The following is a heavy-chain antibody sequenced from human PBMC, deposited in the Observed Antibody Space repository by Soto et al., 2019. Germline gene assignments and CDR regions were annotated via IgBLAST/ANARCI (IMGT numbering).Heavy chain of an antibody. J-gene: IGHJ5*02. CDR3: TTGLTIFGVVIDP. CDR1: GFTFSNAL. V-gene: IGHV3-15*01. CDR2: IKSKTDGGTT. Sequence: EVQLVESGGGLVKPGGSLRLSCAASGFTFSNALMSWVRQAPGKGLEWVVRIKSKTDGGTTDYAAPVKGRFTISRDDSKNTLYLQMNSLKTENTAVYYCTTGLTIFGVVIDPWGQGTLVTVSS. D-gene: IGHD3-3*01.